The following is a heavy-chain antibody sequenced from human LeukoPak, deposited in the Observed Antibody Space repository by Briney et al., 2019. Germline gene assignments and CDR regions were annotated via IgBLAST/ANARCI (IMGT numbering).Heavy chain of an antibody. D-gene: IGHD3-10*01. CDR3: AKDYSAEYYGSGTTRGVAFDI. CDR2: ISGDGGST. Sequence: YPGGSLRLSCAASGFTFDDYAMHWVRQAPGKGLEWVSLISGDGGSTYYADSVKGRFTISRDNSKNSLYLQMNSLRTEDTALYYCAKDYSAEYYGSGTTRGVAFDIWGQGTMVTVSS. V-gene: IGHV3-43*02. J-gene: IGHJ3*02. CDR1: GFTFDDYA.